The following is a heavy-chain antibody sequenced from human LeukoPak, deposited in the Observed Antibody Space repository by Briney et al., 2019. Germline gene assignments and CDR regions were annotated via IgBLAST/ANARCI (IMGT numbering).Heavy chain of an antibody. D-gene: IGHD3-3*01. CDR2: IYTSGST. Sequence: PSETLSLTCTVSGGSISSGSYYWSWIRQPAGKGLEWIGRIYTSGSTNYNPSLKSRVTISVDTSKNQFSLKLSSVTAADTAVYYRAREATIFGVVIMDAFDIWGQGTMVTVSS. CDR1: GGSISSGSYY. J-gene: IGHJ3*02. CDR3: AREATIFGVVIMDAFDI. V-gene: IGHV4-61*02.